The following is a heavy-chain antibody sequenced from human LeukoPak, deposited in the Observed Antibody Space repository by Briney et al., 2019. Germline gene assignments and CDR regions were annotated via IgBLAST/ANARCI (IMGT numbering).Heavy chain of an antibody. J-gene: IGHJ3*02. CDR2: IYYSGST. Sequence: SETLSLTCTVSGGSISSSSYYWGWIRQPPGKGLEWIGSIYYSGSTYYNPSLKSRVTISVDTSKNQFSLKLSSVTAADTAVYYCARNDMIVVVITSQPGAFDIWGQGTMVTVSS. CDR1: GGSISSSSYY. CDR3: ARNDMIVVVITSQPGAFDI. V-gene: IGHV4-39*01. D-gene: IGHD3-22*01.